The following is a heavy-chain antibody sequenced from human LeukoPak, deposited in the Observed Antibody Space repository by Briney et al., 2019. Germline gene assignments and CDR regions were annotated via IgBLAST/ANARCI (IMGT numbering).Heavy chain of an antibody. CDR1: GFTFDDYG. D-gene: IGHD5-18*01. J-gene: IGHJ6*02. CDR3: AKDANPYSYGPLGGMDV. CDR2: INWNGGST. V-gene: IGHV3-20*04. Sequence: GGSLRLSCAASGFTFDDYGMSWVRQAPGKGLEWVSGINWNGGSTGYADSVKGRFTISRDNAKNSLYLQMNSLRAEDTALYYCAKDANPYSYGPLGGMDVWGQGTTVTVSS.